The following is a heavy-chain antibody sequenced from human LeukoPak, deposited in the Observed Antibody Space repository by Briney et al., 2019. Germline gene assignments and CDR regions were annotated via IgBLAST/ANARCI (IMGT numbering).Heavy chain of an antibody. CDR2: ISPTGSTT. Sequence: PGGSLRLSCTASGFSFSGHWMHWARQLPGKGLVWVSRISPTGSTTSYADSVKGRFTVSRDNAKNTLYLQMNSLRAEDTAVYYCARVGGAYCSGGSCYSGALNYWGQGTLVTVSS. V-gene: IGHV3-74*01. CDR1: GFSFSGHW. CDR3: ARVGGAYCSGGSCYSGALNY. D-gene: IGHD2-15*01. J-gene: IGHJ4*02.